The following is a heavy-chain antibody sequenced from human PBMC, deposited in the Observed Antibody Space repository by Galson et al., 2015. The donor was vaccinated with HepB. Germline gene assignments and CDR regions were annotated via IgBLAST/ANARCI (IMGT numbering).Heavy chain of an antibody. CDR3: VKSHKISYFDH. CDR1: GFTFSDYA. CDR2: LSASGNRT. V-gene: IGHV3-23*01. J-gene: IGHJ4*02. Sequence: SLRLSCAASGFTFSDYAMSWVRQAPGKGLEWVSGLSASGNRTYYADSVKGRFSISRDNSKNTLYLQMNSLRSDDTAIYYCVKSHKISYFDHWGQGTLVTVSS.